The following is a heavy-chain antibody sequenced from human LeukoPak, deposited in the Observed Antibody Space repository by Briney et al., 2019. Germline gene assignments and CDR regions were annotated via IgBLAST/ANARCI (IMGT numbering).Heavy chain of an antibody. V-gene: IGHV4-59*01. CDR3: GQSGRGGELSLDY. CDR2: IYYSGST. CDR1: GGSISSYY. J-gene: IGHJ4*02. Sequence: SETLSLTCTVSGGSISSYYWSWIRQPPGKGLEWIGYIYYSGSTNYNPSLKSRVTISVDTSKNQFSLKLSSVTAADTAVYYCGQSGRGGELSLDYWGQGTLVTVSS. D-gene: IGHD3-16*02.